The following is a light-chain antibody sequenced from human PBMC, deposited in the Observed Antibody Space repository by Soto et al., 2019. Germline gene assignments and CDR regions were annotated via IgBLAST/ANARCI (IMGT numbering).Light chain of an antibody. CDR3: QHYNTCSKA. CDR2: DVS. J-gene: IGKJ3*01. V-gene: IGKV1-5*01. Sequence: DIQMTQSPSTLSAYVGERATITFWASQSVSNNLAWYQQKPGQAPKLLIYDVSTMDGGVPARFSGRGFGTEFTLNISSLQSDDFAIYYCQHYNTCSKAFGPGTKVDI. CDR1: QSVSNN.